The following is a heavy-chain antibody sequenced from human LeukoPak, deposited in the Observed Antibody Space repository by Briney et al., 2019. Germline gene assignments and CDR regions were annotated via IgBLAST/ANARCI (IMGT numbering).Heavy chain of an antibody. CDR3: ARAPPSSGYAYHFDI. CDR1: GFTFSSYW. D-gene: IGHD5-18*01. CDR2: IKQDGSEK. J-gene: IGHJ3*02. V-gene: IGHV3-7*01. Sequence: TGGSLRLSCAASGFTFSSYWMNWVRQAPGKGLEWVANIKQDGSEKFYVDSVKGRFTISRDNARNTLYLHMNSLRAEDTAVYYCARAPPSSGYAYHFDIWGQGTMVTVSS.